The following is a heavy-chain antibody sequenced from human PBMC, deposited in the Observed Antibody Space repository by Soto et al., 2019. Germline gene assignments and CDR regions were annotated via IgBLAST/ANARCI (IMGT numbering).Heavy chain of an antibody. CDR1: GYTFTEFD. CDR3: ARVVRFFGGHAGY. CDR2: MNTNTGNT. D-gene: IGHD3-3*01. Sequence: QVLLVQSGADVKKPGASVKVSCKTSGYTFTEFDINWVRQAPGQGLEWMGWMNTNTGNTGYAQKFQGRVTMTRDTAISTANMEPRRLRSEDTAVYYCARVVRFFGGHAGYWGQGTLVTVSS. V-gene: IGHV1-8*01. J-gene: IGHJ4*02.